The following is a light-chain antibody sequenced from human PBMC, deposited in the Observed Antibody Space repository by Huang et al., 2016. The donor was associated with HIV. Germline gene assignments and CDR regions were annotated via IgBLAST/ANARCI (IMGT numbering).Light chain of an antibody. J-gene: IGKJ2*01. CDR3: QQNYF. Sequence: DFQMIQSPSSLSASVGDKVTITCRASQNTDNNLNGYQQKSGKAPELLIYAASELQSGVTSWFSGRGSGTDFTLSINSLEPEDFATYYCQQNYFFGQGTKLEI. CDR1: QNTDNN. CDR2: AAS. V-gene: IGKV1-39*01.